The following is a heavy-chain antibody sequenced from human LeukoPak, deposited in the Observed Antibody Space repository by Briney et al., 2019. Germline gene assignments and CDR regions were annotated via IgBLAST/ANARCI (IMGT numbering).Heavy chain of an antibody. J-gene: IGHJ4*02. CDR2: IYYSGST. V-gene: IGHV4-39*07. D-gene: IGHD2-8*01. Sequence: PSETLSLTCTVSGGSISSSSYYWGWIRQPPGKGLEWIGSIYYSGSTYYNPSLKSRVTISVDTSKNQFSLKVSSVTAADTAVYYCAREDTNYFDFWGQGTLVIVSS. CDR3: AREDTNYFDF. CDR1: GGSISSSSYY.